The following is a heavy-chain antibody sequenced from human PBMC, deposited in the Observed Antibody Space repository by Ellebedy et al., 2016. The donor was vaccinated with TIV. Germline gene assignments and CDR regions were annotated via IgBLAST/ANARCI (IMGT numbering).Heavy chain of an antibody. Sequence: GESLKISXAASGFTFSSYAMSWVRQAPGKGLEWVSAISGSGGSTYYADSVKGRFTISRDNSKNTLYLQMNSLRAEDTAVYYCAKYSSGRYVKYYFDYWGQGTLVTVSS. D-gene: IGHD6-19*01. CDR1: GFTFSSYA. CDR3: AKYSSGRYVKYYFDY. V-gene: IGHV3-23*01. CDR2: ISGSGGST. J-gene: IGHJ4*02.